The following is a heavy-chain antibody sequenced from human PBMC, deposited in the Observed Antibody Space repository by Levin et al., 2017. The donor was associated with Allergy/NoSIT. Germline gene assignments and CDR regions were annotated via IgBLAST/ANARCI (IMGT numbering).Heavy chain of an antibody. CDR1: GGSFSGYY. D-gene: IGHD5-24*01. V-gene: IGHV4-34*01. Sequence: SQTLSLTCAVYGGSFSGYYWSWIRQPPGKGLEWIGEINHSGSTNYNPSLKSRVTISVDTSKNQFSLKLSSVTAADTAVYYCARGGGRWLQVHYFDYWGQGTLVTVSS. CDR3: ARGGGRWLQVHYFDY. CDR2: INHSGST. J-gene: IGHJ4*02.